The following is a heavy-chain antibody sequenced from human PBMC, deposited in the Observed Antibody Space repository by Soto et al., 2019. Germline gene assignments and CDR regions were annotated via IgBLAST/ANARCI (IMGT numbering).Heavy chain of an antibody. CDR2: TYYRSKWYN. CDR3: ARVYSSSWYTVSPYWFDP. D-gene: IGHD6-13*01. CDR1: GDSVSSNSAA. J-gene: IGHJ5*02. V-gene: IGHV6-1*01. Sequence: QVQLQQSGPGLVKPSQTLSLTCAISGDSVSSNSAAWNWIRQSPSRGLEWLGRTYYRSKWYNDYAVSVKSRITINPDTSKNQFSLQLNSVTPEDTAVYYCARVYSSSWYTVSPYWFDPWGQGTLVTVSS.